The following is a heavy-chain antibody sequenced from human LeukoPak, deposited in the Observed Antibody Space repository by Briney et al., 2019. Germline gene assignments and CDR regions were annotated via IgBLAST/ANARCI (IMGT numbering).Heavy chain of an antibody. Sequence: GGSLRLSCEASGFTFSDSAMSWVRQASGRGLEWVSLISASGGNSYYADSVKGRFTVSRDSSKNTLHLQMNSLRAEDTAVYYCAREQTGGQGIFFDYWGQGTLVTVSS. V-gene: IGHV3-23*01. J-gene: IGHJ4*02. D-gene: IGHD7-27*01. CDR1: GFTFSDSA. CDR2: ISASGGNS. CDR3: AREQTGGQGIFFDY.